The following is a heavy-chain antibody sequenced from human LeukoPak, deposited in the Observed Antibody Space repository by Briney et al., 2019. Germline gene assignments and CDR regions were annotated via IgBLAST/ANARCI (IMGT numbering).Heavy chain of an antibody. Sequence: AGGSLRLSCAASGFTFTTYDMHWVRQATGKGLEWVSAIGTTGDTYYPGSVKGRFTISRDNSKNTLYLQMNSLRAEDTAVYYCARGQRRHIDMAPSFDYWGQGTLVTVSS. CDR1: GFTFTTYD. CDR3: ARGQRRHIDMAPSFDY. CDR2: IGTTGDT. V-gene: IGHV3-13*01. J-gene: IGHJ4*02. D-gene: IGHD5-24*01.